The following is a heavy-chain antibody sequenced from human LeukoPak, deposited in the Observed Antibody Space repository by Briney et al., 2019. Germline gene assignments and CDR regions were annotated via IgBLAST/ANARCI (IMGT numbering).Heavy chain of an antibody. V-gene: IGHV3-73*01. CDR1: GLSFSGSA. CDR3: TRHSDKYCSGAGCYVYNFYGMDV. Sequence: PGGSLRLSCAASGLSFSGSAMHWVRQASGRGLEWLGRISSKANSYVTAYAASVSGRFIIYRDDSRHTAYLQMNSMQTEDTAVYYWTRHSDKYCSGAGCYVYNFYGMDVWGQGTTVTVSS. CDR2: ISSKANSYVT. J-gene: IGHJ6*02. D-gene: IGHD2-15*01.